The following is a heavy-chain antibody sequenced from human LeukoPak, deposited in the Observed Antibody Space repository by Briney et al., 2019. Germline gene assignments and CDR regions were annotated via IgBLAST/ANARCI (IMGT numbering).Heavy chain of an antibody. CDR2: ISSSSSFI. D-gene: IGHD3-9*01. CDR1: GFTFSTYS. V-gene: IGHV3-21*01. J-gene: IGHJ4*02. Sequence: PGGSLRLSCAASGFTFSTYSMNWVRQALGRGLEWVSPISSSSSFIYYADSVKGRFTISRDNAKNSLYLQMNSLRAEDTAVYFCARGGGDYDILTGYSYWGQGTLVTVSS. CDR3: ARGGGDYDILTGYSY.